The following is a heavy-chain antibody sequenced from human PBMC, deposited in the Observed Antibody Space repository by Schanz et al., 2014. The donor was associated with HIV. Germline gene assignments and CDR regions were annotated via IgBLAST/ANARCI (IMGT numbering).Heavy chain of an antibody. D-gene: IGHD1-26*01. CDR3: AKDIGRDVGYGLDA. CDR2: ITWNNRVM. Sequence: EVQVVESGGGLAQPGRSLRLSCAASGFNFNDFAMHWVRQSPGKGLEWVSGITWNNRVMGYADSVRGRFTISRDNAKNSLHLQMNSLRAEDTALYYCAKDIGRDVGYGLDAWGQGTTVTVSS. CDR1: GFNFNDFA. J-gene: IGHJ6*02. V-gene: IGHV3-9*01.